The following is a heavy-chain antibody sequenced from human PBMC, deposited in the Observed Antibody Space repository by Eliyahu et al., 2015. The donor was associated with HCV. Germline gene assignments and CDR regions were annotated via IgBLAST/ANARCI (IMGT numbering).Heavy chain of an antibody. CDR2: IHYRGST. D-gene: IGHD6-19*01. J-gene: IGHJ5*02. CDR3: ASGGGGIAVAGTGGWFDP. CDR1: GGXIXTYS. V-gene: IGHV4-59*01. Sequence: QVQLQESGPGLVKPSETLSLTCTVSGGXIXTYSWSWIRQPPGKGLEWIGYIHYRGSTNYNPSLKSRVTISVDTSKNQFSLNLTSVTAADTAVYYCASGGGGIAVAGTGGWFDPWGQGTLVTVSS.